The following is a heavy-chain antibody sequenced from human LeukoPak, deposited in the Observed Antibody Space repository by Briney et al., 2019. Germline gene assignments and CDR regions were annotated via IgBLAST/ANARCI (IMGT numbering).Heavy chain of an antibody. J-gene: IGHJ4*02. Sequence: ASVKVSCKASGYTFTSYYMHWVRQAPGQGLEWMGWISAYNGNTNYAQKLQGRVTMTTDTSTSTAYMELRSLRSDDTAVYYCARDRNGDYGDYWGQGTLVTVSS. CDR3: ARDRNGDYGDY. CDR2: ISAYNGNT. V-gene: IGHV1-18*04. D-gene: IGHD4-17*01. CDR1: GYTFTSYY.